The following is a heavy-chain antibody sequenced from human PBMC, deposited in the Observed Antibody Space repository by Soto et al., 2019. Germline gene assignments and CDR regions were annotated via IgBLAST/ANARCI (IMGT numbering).Heavy chain of an antibody. V-gene: IGHV3-74*01. CDR2: INNVGTST. J-gene: IGHJ3*02. D-gene: IGHD2-21*02. CDR3: VRGARPNCGGDCPNLGI. Sequence: GGSLRLSCVTSGFTFSGYWMHWVRQNSRDGLVWVSRINNVGTSTLYADSVQGRFTISRDNANDTLYLQMNDLRVDDTATYYCVRGARPNCGGDCPNLGIRGQGTKVTVSS. CDR1: GFTFSGYW.